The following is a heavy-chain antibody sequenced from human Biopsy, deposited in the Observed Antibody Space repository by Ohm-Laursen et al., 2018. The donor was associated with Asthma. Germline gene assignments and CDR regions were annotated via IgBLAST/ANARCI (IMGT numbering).Heavy chain of an antibody. J-gene: IGHJ4*02. CDR3: AGFCSGGNCPDH. CDR1: GVSIRSYY. D-gene: IGHD2-15*01. Sequence: TLSLTWTVSGVSIRSYYWTWIRQPPGKGLEWIGNIHYTCSTYSNPSLKSRVTISVDTSKRQISLRLSSVIAADTAVYYCAGFCSGGNCPDHWGQGTLVTVSS. V-gene: IGHV4-59*01. CDR2: IHYTCST.